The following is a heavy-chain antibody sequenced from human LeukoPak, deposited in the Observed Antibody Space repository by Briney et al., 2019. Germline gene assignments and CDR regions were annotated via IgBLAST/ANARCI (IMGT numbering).Heavy chain of an antibody. J-gene: IGHJ4*02. Sequence: SETLSLTCAVSGGSISSSNWWSWVRQPPGKGLEWIGEIYHSGSTNYNPSLKSRVTISVDKSKNQFSLKLSSVTAADTAVYYCARDRTYDSSGYYAGRYFGYWGQGTLVTVSS. V-gene: IGHV4-4*02. D-gene: IGHD3-22*01. CDR2: IYHSGST. CDR3: ARDRTYDSSGYYAGRYFGY. CDR1: GGSISSSNW.